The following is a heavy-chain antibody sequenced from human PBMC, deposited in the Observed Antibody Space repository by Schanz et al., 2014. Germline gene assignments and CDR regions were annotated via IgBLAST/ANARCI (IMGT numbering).Heavy chain of an antibody. D-gene: IGHD5-18*01. Sequence: EVQLLESGGGLVEPGGSLRLSCAASGFSFSSYAMGWVRQARGKGLEWVSAINTGVNTYYADSVRGRFTMSRDNSKNTLYLQMNSLRAGDAAVYYCAKDAENTAMITDYFDYWGQGTLVTVSS. CDR2: INTGVNT. CDR1: GFSFSSYA. J-gene: IGHJ4*02. CDR3: AKDAENTAMITDYFDY. V-gene: IGHV3-23*01.